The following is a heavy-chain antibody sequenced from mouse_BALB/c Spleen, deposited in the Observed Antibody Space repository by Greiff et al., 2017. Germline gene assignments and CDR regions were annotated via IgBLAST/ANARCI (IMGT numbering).Heavy chain of an antibody. Sequence: LQESGAELVRPGSSVKISCKASGYAFSSYWMNWVKQRPGQGLEWIGQIYPGDGDTNYNGKFKGKATLTADKSSSTAYMQLSSLTSEDSAVYFCARQTGTGFAYGGQGTLVTVSA. V-gene: IGHV1-80*01. D-gene: IGHD4-1*01. J-gene: IGHJ3*01. CDR2: IYPGDGDT. CDR1: GYAFSSYW. CDR3: ARQTGTGFAY.